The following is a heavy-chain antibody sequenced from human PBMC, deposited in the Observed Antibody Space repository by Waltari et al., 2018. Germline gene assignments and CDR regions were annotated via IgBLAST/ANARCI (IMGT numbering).Heavy chain of an antibody. D-gene: IGHD3-16*01. CDR1: GYTFTDHA. Sequence: QVQLVHSGSELKKPGASVQVSFKASGYTFTDHAMNWLRQAPGQGLQFLGWINTNTHNPFYERGFAGRFVFSLDTSISTVYMEITSLKTEDTAVYYCARELLGGGAFDSWGQGTLVSVSS. V-gene: IGHV7-4-1*02. J-gene: IGHJ4*02. CDR2: INTNTHNP. CDR3: ARELLGGGAFDS.